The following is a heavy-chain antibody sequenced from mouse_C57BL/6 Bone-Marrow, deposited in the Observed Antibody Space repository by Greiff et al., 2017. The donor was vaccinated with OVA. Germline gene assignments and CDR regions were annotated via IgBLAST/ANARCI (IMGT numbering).Heavy chain of an antibody. V-gene: IGHV3-6*01. Sequence: ESGPGLVKPSQSLSLTCSVSGYSITSGYYWNWIRQFPGNKLEWMGYISYDGSNNYNPSLKNRISITRDTSKNQFFLKLNSVTTEDTATYYCARPDGYWGQGTLVTVSA. CDR1: GYSITSGYY. CDR3: ARPDGY. J-gene: IGHJ3*02. CDR2: ISYDGSN.